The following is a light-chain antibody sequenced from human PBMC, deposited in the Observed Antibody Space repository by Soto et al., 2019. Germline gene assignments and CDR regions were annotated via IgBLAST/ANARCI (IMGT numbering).Light chain of an antibody. J-gene: IGLJ1*01. CDR1: SSDVGGYNL. Sequence: QSVLTQPRSVSGSPGQSVTISCTGTSSDVGGYNLVSWYQQYPGKAPKLIIYDVTKGPSGVPDRFSGSKSGNTASLTISGLQTDDEADYYCCSYAGSYTHVFGTGTKLTVL. CDR3: CSYAGSYTHV. CDR2: DVT. V-gene: IGLV2-11*01.